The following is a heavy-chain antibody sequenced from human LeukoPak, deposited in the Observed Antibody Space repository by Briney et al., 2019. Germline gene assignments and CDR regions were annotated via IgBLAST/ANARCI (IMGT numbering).Heavy chain of an antibody. CDR3: AKEWSAFDL. CDR1: GFTCSSYA. CDR2: TWQDGNK. D-gene: IGHD2-8*01. J-gene: IGHJ3*01. V-gene: IGHV3-33*02. Sequence: PGRSLRLSCAASGFTCSSYAMHWVRQAPGKGLEWVAVTWQDGNKAYADSAKGRFTISRDISKNTLFLQMNGLRGEDTAMYYCAKEWSAFDLWGQGTMVTVSS.